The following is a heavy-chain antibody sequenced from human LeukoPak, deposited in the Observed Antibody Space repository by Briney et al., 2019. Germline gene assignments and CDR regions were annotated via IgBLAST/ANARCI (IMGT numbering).Heavy chain of an antibody. V-gene: IGHV1-69*05. CDR2: IIPIFGTA. J-gene: IGHJ6*03. CDR3: ARGGSSSRWYYYMDV. D-gene: IGHD6-13*01. Sequence: SVKISCKASGGTFSSYAISWVRQAPGQGLEWMGGIIPIFGTANYAQKFQGRVTITTDESTSTAYMELSSLRSEDTAVYYCARGGSSSRWYYYMDVWGKGTTVTVSS. CDR1: GGTFSSYA.